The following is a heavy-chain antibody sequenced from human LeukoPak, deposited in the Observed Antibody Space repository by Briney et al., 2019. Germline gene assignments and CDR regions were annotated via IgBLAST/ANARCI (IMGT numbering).Heavy chain of an antibody. V-gene: IGHV4-61*02. J-gene: IGHJ5*02. CDR2: IYTSGST. Sequence: KASETLSLTCTVSGGSISSGSYYWSWIRQPAGKGLEWIGRIYTSGSTNYNPSLKSRVTISVDTSKNQFSLKLSSVTAADTAVYYCARMAHSEVPAAITGVDPWGQGTLVTVSS. D-gene: IGHD2-2*01. CDR1: GGSISSGSYY. CDR3: ARMAHSEVPAAITGVDP.